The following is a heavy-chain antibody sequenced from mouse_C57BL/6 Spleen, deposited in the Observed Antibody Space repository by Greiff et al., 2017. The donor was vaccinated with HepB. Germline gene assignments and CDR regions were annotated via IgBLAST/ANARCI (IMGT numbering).Heavy chain of an antibody. D-gene: IGHD1-1*01. CDR3: ARGSYYGSCDY. V-gene: IGHV1-69*01. J-gene: IGHJ2*01. Sequence: VQLQQSGAELVMPGASVKLSCKASGYTFTSYWMHWVKQRPGQGLEWIGEIDSSDSYTNYNQKFKGKSTLTVDKSSSTAYMQLSSLTSEDSAVYYCARGSYYGSCDYWGQGTTLTVSS. CDR1: GYTFTSYW. CDR2: IDSSDSYT.